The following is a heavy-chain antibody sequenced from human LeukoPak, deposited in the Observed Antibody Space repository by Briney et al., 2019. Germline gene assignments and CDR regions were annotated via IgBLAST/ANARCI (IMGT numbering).Heavy chain of an antibody. Sequence: SETLSLTYAVYGGSFSRYYWSWIRQSPGKGLELIAEIDHRGDTNYNPSVKSRVTISVDTSKNQFSLKVRSLSAADTAVYYCARGATISETGYFDFWAQETLVTVSS. CDR3: ARGATISETGYFDF. D-gene: IGHD3-9*01. J-gene: IGHJ4*02. V-gene: IGHV4-34*01. CDR2: IDHRGDT. CDR1: GGSFSRYY.